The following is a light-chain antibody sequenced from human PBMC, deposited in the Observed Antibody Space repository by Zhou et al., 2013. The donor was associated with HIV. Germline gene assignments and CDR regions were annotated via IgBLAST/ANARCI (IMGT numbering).Light chain of an antibody. V-gene: IGKV1-8*01. J-gene: IGKJ1*01. CDR2: GAS. Sequence: AIQLTQSPSSLSASVGDRVIITCRASQGIGTYLAWYQQKPGKAPKLLIYGASTLQSGVPSRFSGSGSGTDFTLTINCLQSEDFATYYCQHYYSYPWTFGQGTKVET. CDR3: QHYYSYPWT. CDR1: QGIGTY.